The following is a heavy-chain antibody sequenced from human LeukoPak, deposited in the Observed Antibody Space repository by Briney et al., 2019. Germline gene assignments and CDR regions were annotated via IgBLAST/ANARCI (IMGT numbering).Heavy chain of an antibody. D-gene: IGHD1-14*01. Sequence: PSETLSLTCTVSGGSISSYYWSWIRQPPGKGLEWIGYIYTSGSTNYNPSLKSRVTISVDTSKNQFSLKLSSVTAADTAVYYCARLNLGSSYYYYYMDVWGKGTTVTVSS. CDR3: ARLNLGSSYYYYYMDV. J-gene: IGHJ6*03. CDR1: GGSISSYY. CDR2: IYTSGST. V-gene: IGHV4-4*09.